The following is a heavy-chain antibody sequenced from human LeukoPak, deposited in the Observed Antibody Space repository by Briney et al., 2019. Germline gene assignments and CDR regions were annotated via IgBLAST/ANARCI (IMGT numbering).Heavy chain of an antibody. CDR1: GGSFSGYY. D-gene: IGHD5-18*01. V-gene: IGHV4-34*01. CDR2: INHSGST. Sequence: SETLSLTCAVYGGSFSGYYWSWLRQPPGKGLEWIGEINHSGSTNYNPSLKSRVTISVDTSNNQFSLKLNSVTAADTAVYYCARVHTPMVGHAFDIWGQGTMVTVSS. J-gene: IGHJ3*02. CDR3: ARVHTPMVGHAFDI.